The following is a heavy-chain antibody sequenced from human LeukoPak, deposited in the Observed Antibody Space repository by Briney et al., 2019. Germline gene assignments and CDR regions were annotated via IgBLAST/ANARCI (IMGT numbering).Heavy chain of an antibody. J-gene: IGHJ4*02. CDR3: ARGVAGSSGLLYYFDY. Sequence: SETLSLTCTVSGGSISSYYWSWIRQPAGKGLEWLGRIYTSGSTNYNPSLKSRVTILVDTSKNQFSLNLSSVTAADTAVYYCARGVAGSSGLLYYFDYWGQGALVIVSS. CDR1: GGSISSYY. CDR2: IYTSGST. V-gene: IGHV4-4*07. D-gene: IGHD6-25*01.